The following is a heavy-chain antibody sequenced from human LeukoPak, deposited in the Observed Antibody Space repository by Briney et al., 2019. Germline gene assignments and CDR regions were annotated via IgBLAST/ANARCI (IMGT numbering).Heavy chain of an antibody. J-gene: IGHJ4*02. CDR2: IKQDGSEK. Sequence: GGSLRLSCAASGFTFSSYWMSWVRQAPGKGLEWVANIKQDGSEKYYVDSVKGRFTISRDNAKNSLYLQMNSLRAEDTAVYYCARLRGLTLDSSGYCFDYWGQGTLVTVSS. CDR3: ARLRGLTLDSSGYCFDY. CDR1: GFTFSSYW. V-gene: IGHV3-7*01. D-gene: IGHD3-22*01.